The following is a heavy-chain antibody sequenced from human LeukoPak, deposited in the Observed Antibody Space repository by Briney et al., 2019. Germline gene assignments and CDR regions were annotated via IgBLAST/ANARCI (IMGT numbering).Heavy chain of an antibody. V-gene: IGHV3-53*01. CDR2: IYSGGST. D-gene: IGHD2-8*01. CDR3: ARVALYALDI. J-gene: IGHJ3*02. Sequence: GGSLRPSCAASGFTVSNFYMTWVRPAPGKGLEWVSVIYSGGSTYYADSVKGRFTISRDNSKNTLSLQMSSLRAEDTAVYYCARVALYALDIWGEGTMVTVSS. CDR1: GFTVSNFY.